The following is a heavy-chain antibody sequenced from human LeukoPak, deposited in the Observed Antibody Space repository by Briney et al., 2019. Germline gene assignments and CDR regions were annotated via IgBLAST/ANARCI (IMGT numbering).Heavy chain of an antibody. V-gene: IGHV3-21*01. D-gene: IGHD3-10*01. Sequence: GGSLRLSCAASGFTFDDYSMNWVRQAPGKGLEWVSSISSSSSYIYYTDSVKGRFTISRDNAKKSLYLQMNSLRAEDTAVYYCARVGGITLALAPSPFPDYNYYYMDVWGKGTTVTVSS. CDR2: ISSSSSYI. CDR3: ARVGGITLALAPSPFPDYNYYYMDV. CDR1: GFTFDDYS. J-gene: IGHJ6*03.